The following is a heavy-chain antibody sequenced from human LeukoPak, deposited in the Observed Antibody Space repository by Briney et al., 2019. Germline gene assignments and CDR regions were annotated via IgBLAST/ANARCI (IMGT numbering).Heavy chain of an antibody. Sequence: SETLSLTCAVYGGSFSGYYWSWIHQPPGKGLEWIGEVNHSGSTNYNPSLKSRVTMSVDTSKNQFSLKLSSVTAADTAVYYCARGEAAAGPMDYMDVWDTGATVTVSS. V-gene: IGHV4-34*01. J-gene: IGHJ6*03. CDR3: ARGEAAAGPMDYMDV. CDR2: VNHSGST. D-gene: IGHD6-13*01. CDR1: GGSFSGYY.